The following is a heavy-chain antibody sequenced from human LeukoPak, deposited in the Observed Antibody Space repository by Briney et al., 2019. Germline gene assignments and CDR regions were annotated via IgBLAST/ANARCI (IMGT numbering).Heavy chain of an antibody. CDR2: ISGSGGGT. V-gene: IGHV3-23*01. CDR3: ARHSSSWYCFDY. CDR1: GFSFSTYG. D-gene: IGHD6-13*01. Sequence: GGSLRLSCAASGFSFSTYGMSWVRQAPGEGLEWVSSISGSGGGTYFADSVKGRFTISRDNSKNTLYLQMNSLRAEDTAVYYCARHSSSWYCFDYWGQGTLVTVSS. J-gene: IGHJ4*02.